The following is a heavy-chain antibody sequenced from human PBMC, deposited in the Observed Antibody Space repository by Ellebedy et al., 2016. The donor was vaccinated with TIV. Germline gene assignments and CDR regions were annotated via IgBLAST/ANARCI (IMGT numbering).Heavy chain of an antibody. CDR2: INHSGST. D-gene: IGHD3-16*02. CDR3: ARPHRSKTRFDP. Sequence: MPSETLSLTCAVYGGSFSGYYWSWIRQPPGKGLEWIGEINHSGSTNYNPSLKSRVTISVDTSKNQFSLKLSSVTAADTAVYYCARPHRSKTRFDPWGQGTLVTVSS. CDR1: GGSFSGYY. V-gene: IGHV4-34*01. J-gene: IGHJ5*02.